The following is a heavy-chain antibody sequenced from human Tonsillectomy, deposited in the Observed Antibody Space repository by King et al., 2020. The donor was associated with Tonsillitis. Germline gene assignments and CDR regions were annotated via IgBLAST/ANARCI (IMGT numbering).Heavy chain of an antibody. D-gene: IGHD6-19*01. CDR3: ARATTPIAVAVLFGY. J-gene: IGHJ4*02. CDR2: ISWDGGIT. CDR1: GFTFDDYA. V-gene: IGHV3-43D*03. Sequence: VQLVESGGVVVQPGGSLRLSCVASGFTFDDYAMHWVRQAPGKGLEWVSLISWDGGITYYADSVRGRFTISRDNSKNSLYLQMNSLRAEDTALYYCARATTPIAVAVLFGYWGQGTLVTVSS.